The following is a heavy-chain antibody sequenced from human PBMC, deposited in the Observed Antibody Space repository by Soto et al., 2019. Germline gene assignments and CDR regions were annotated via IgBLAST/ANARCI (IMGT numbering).Heavy chain of an antibody. CDR2: IIPIFGTA. J-gene: IGHJ4*02. D-gene: IGHD6-13*01. Sequence: QVQLVQSGAEVKKPGSSVKVSCKASGGTFSSYAINWVRQAPGQGLEWMGGIIPIFGTANYAQKFQGRVTLTAHESTSTVYMELSSLRPEDSALYYCATMAAASQVDFWGQGTLVTVSS. V-gene: IGHV1-69*12. CDR1: GGTFSSYA. CDR3: ATMAAASQVDF.